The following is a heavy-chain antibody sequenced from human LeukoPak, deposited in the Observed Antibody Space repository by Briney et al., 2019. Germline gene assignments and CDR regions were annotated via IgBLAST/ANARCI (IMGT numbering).Heavy chain of an antibody. V-gene: IGHV1-18*01. J-gene: IGHJ4*02. CDR3: ARARGGGDLYYYGSGDNYYFDY. Sequence: ASVKVSCKASGYTFTSYGISWVRQAPGQGLEWMGWISAYNGNTNYAQKLQGRVTMTTDASTSTAYMELRSLRSGDTAVYYCARARGGGDLYYYGSGDNYYFDYWGQGTLVTVSS. CDR1: GYTFTSYG. D-gene: IGHD3-10*01. CDR2: ISAYNGNT.